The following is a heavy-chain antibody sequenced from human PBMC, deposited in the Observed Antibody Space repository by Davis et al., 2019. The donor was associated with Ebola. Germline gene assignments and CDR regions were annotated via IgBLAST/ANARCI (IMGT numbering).Heavy chain of an antibody. V-gene: IGHV2-5*02. CDR1: GFSLSTSAVA. Sequence: SGPTLVKPTQTLTLTCSFSGFSLSTSAVAVAWIRQPPGKALEWLANIYWDDDKRFSPSLRNRLTITSDTSKNQVILTMTNMDPVDTATYYCAHKATTGPFDYWGQGTLVTVSS. D-gene: IGHD1-1*01. CDR3: AHKATTGPFDY. J-gene: IGHJ4*02. CDR2: IYWDDDK.